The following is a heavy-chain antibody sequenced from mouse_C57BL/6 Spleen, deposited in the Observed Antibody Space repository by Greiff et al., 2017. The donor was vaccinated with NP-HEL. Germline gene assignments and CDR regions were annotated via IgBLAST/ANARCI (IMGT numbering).Heavy chain of an antibody. CDR3: TRSELLRFSWGFDY. Sequence: VQLQQSGAELVRPGASVTLSCKASGYTFTDYEMHWVKQTPVHGLEWIGAIDPETGGTAYNQKFKGKAILTADKSSSTAYMELRSLTSEDSAVYYCTRSELLRFSWGFDYWGQGTTLTVSS. CDR2: IDPETGGT. J-gene: IGHJ2*01. D-gene: IGHD1-1*01. CDR1: GYTFTDYE. V-gene: IGHV1-15*01.